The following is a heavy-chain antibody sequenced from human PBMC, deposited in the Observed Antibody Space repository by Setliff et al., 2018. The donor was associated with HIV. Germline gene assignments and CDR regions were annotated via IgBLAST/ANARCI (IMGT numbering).Heavy chain of an antibody. CDR3: ARGIPTLLDFGEGYYFDS. CDR1: GFTFTSFG. J-gene: IGHJ4*01. D-gene: IGHD3-10*01. Sequence: PGGSLRLSCATSGFTFTSFGMSWVRQAPGKGLEWVSTVSGRGAATYYADCVKGRFTISRDTYETTLFLEMNSLRAEDTAVYYCARGIPTLLDFGEGYYFDSWGRGILVTVSS. V-gene: IGHV3-23*01. CDR2: VSGRGAAT.